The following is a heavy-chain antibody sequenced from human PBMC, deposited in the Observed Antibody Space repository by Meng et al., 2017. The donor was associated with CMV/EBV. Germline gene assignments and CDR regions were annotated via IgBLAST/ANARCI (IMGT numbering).Heavy chain of an antibody. CDR1: GFTFSAYY. CDR3: ARLERFLEWLISKTSYGMDV. Sequence: GGSLRLSCAASGFTFSAYYMNWVRQAPGKGLEWVSSISSSSSYIYYADSVKGRFTISRDNAKNSLYLQMNSLRAEDTAVYYCARLERFLEWLISKTSYGMDVWGQGTTVTVSS. D-gene: IGHD3-3*01. CDR2: ISSSSSYI. J-gene: IGHJ6*02. V-gene: IGHV3-21*01.